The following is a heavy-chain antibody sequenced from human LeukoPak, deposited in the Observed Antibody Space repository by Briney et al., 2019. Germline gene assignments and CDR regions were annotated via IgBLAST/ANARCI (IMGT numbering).Heavy chain of an antibody. D-gene: IGHD7-27*01. V-gene: IGHV3-64*01. Sequence: GGSLRLSCAASGFTFSSYAMHWVRQAPGKGLEYVSAISSNGGSTYYANSVKGRFTTSRDNSKNTLYLQMGSLRAEDMAVYYCARGGLGFDYWGQGTLVTVSS. CDR2: ISSNGGST. CDR3: ARGGLGFDY. CDR1: GFTFSSYA. J-gene: IGHJ4*02.